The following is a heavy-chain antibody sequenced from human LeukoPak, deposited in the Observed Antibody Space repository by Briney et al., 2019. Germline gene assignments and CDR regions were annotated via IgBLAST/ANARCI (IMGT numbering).Heavy chain of an antibody. V-gene: IGHV3-23*03. Sequence: GGSLRLSCAASGFTFSSYAMSWVREAPGKGLEWVSILYRAGATYYADSVKGRFTISRDNSKNTLYLQMNSLRVEDTAVYYCASGGTGARKFYSDPFHHWGQGTLVTVSS. J-gene: IGHJ4*02. D-gene: IGHD2-15*01. CDR1: GFTFSSYA. CDR3: ASGGTGARKFYSDPFHH. CDR2: LYRAGAT.